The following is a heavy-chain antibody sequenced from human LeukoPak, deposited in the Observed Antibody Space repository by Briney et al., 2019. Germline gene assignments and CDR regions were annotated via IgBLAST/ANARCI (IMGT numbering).Heavy chain of an antibody. Sequence: GASVKVSCKASGYTFTSYYMHWVRQAPGQGLEWMGIINPSGGSTSYAQKFQGRVTMTRDTSTSTVYMELSSLRSEDTAVYYCARGGVPGYCSSTSCYWNLNWFDPWGQGTLVTVSS. J-gene: IGHJ5*02. CDR1: GYTFTSYY. V-gene: IGHV1-46*01. CDR3: ARGGVPGYCSSTSCYWNLNWFDP. CDR2: INPSGGST. D-gene: IGHD2-2*01.